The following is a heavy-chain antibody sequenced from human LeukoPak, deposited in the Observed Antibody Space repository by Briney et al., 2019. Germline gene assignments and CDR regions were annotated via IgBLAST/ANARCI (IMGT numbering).Heavy chain of an antibody. CDR1: GFTFSIYW. V-gene: IGHV3-7*01. D-gene: IGHD3-10*01. J-gene: IGHJ4*02. Sequence: QPGGSLRLSCAASGFTFSIYWMSWARQAPGKGLEWVANIKQDGSEKYYVDSVKGRFTISRDNAKNSLYLQMNSLRAEDTAVYYCARDPPRGRFPDYWGQGTLVTVSS. CDR3: ARDPPRGRFPDY. CDR2: IKQDGSEK.